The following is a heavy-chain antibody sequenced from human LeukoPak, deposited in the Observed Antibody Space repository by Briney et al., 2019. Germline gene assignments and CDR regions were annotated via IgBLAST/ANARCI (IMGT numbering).Heavy chain of an antibody. CDR2: IYYSGST. CDR3: ARARGYSYGYPDY. Sequence: LRLSCAASGFTFSDYYMSWIRQPPGKGLEWIGTIYYSGSTYYNPSLKSRVTISVDTSKNQFSLNLSSVTAADTAVYYCARARGYSYGYPDYWGQGTLVTVSS. CDR1: GFTFSDYY. V-gene: IGHV4-38-2*01. D-gene: IGHD5-18*01. J-gene: IGHJ4*02.